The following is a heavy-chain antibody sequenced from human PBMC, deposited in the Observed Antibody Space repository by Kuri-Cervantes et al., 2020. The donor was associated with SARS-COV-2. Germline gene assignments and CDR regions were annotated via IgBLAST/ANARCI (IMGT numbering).Heavy chain of an antibody. V-gene: IGHV4-59*01. J-gene: IGHJ2*01. CDR1: GGSISSYY. CDR2: IYYSGST. CDR3: AQSRSIAARRPWYFDL. Sequence: SETLSLTCTVSGGSISSYYWSWIRQPAGKGLEWIGYIYYSGSTNYNPSLKSRVTISVDTSKNQFSLKLSSVTAADTAVYYCAQSRSIAARRPWYFDLWGRGTLVTVSS. D-gene: IGHD6-6*01.